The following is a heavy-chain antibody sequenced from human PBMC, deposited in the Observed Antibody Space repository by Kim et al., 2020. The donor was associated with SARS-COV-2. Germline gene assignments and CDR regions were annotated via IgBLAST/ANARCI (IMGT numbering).Heavy chain of an antibody. CDR1: GYTFTSYA. Sequence: ASVKVSCKASGYTFTSYAMHWVRQAPGQRLEWMGWINAGNGNTKYSQKFQGRVTITRDTSASTAYMELSSLRSEDTAVYYCARDHSGSSSWGFGYSSGCPDYWGQGTLVTVSS. CDR2: INAGNGNT. J-gene: IGHJ4*02. CDR3: ARDHSGSSSWGFGYSSGCPDY. D-gene: IGHD6-19*01. V-gene: IGHV1-3*01.